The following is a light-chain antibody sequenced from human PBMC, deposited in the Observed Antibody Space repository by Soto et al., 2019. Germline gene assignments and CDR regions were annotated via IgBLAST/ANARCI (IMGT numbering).Light chain of an antibody. Sequence: EIVLTQSPGTLSLSPGERATLSCRASQSVSSSYLAWYQQKAGQAPRLLIYGASSRATGIPDRFSGSGSGTDFTLTISSLQPEDFAVYYCQQYDSSPWTFGQGTKVEIK. CDR2: GAS. V-gene: IGKV3-20*01. J-gene: IGKJ1*01. CDR1: QSVSSSY. CDR3: QQYDSSPWT.